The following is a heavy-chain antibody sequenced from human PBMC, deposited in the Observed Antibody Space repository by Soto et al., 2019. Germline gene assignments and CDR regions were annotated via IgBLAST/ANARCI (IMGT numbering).Heavy chain of an antibody. V-gene: IGHV1-18*04. D-gene: IGHD6-6*01. CDR1: GYTFTSYG. CDR2: ISAYNGNT. CDR3: CIAARPGYFQH. Sequence: ASVKVSCKASGYTFTSYGTSWVRQAPGQGLEWMGWISAYNGNTNYAQKLQGRVTMTTDTSTSTAYMELRSLRSDDTAVYYCCIAARPGYFQHWGQGTLVTVSS. J-gene: IGHJ1*01.